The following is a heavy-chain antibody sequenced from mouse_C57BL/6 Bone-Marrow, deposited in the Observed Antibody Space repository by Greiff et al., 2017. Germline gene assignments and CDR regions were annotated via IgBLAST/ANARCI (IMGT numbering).Heavy chain of an antibody. CDR1: GFTFSSYA. Sequence: EVKLMESGGGLVKPGGSLKLSCAASGFTFSSYAMSWVRQTPEKRLEWVATISDGGSYTYYPDNVKGRFTISRDNAKNNLYLQMSHLKSEDTAMYYCAGDQTGSFLYYAMDYWGQGTSVTVSS. D-gene: IGHD4-1*01. CDR3: AGDQTGSFLYYAMDY. J-gene: IGHJ4*01. CDR2: ISDGGSYT. V-gene: IGHV5-4*01.